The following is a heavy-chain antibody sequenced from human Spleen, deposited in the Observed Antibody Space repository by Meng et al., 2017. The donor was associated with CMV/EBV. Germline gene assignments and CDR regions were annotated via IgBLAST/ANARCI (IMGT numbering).Heavy chain of an antibody. V-gene: IGHV3-9*01. Sequence: SLKISCAASGFTFDDYAMHWVRQAPGKGLEWVSGISWNSGSIGYADSVKGRFTISRDNAKNSLYLQMNSLRAEDTALYYCAKELDSGGFYYFDYWGQGTLVTVSS. CDR3: AKELDSGGFYYFDY. J-gene: IGHJ4*02. CDR2: ISWNSGSI. CDR1: GFTFDDYA. D-gene: IGHD6-19*01.